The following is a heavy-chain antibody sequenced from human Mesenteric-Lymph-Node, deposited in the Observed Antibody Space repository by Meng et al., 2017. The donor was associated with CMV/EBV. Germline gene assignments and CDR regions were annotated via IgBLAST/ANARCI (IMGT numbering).Heavy chain of an antibody. CDR1: GFTFSNYW. V-gene: IGHV3-74*01. CDR2: ISGSGGST. Sequence: GESLKISCAASGFTFSNYWMHWVRQAPGKGLEWVSAISGSGGSTYYADSVKGRFTISRDNAKNTLYLQMNSLRAEDTAVYYCAFLPYYSSSSSDYWGQGTLVTVSS. J-gene: IGHJ4*02. D-gene: IGHD6-6*01. CDR3: AFLPYYSSSSSDY.